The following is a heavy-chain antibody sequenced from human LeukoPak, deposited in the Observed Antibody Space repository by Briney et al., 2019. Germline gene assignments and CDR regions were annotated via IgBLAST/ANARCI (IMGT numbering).Heavy chain of an antibody. CDR3: ASATRWLAFDF. CDR2: ISYNGNT. J-gene: IGHJ4*02. V-gene: IGHV4-59*01. D-gene: IGHD4-23*01. CDR1: GDSISTYY. Sequence: PSETLSLTSTVSGDSISTYYWSWIRQPPGKGLEWIGYISYNGNTNYNPSLKSRVTISVDTSKNQFSLKLSSVTAADTAVYYCASATRWLAFDFWGQGTLVTVSS.